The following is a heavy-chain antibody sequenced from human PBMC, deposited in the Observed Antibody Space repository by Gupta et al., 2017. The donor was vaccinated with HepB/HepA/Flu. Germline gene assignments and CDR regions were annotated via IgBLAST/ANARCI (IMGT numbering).Heavy chain of an antibody. V-gene: IGHV4-59*01. CDR2: SYDSGST. J-gene: IGHJ6*03. D-gene: IGHD1-26*01. CDR3: ASLGGELLGGYYMDV. Sequence: QVQLQESGPGLVTPSETLSLTCTVSGGSISSYYWSWIRQPPGKGLEWIGYSYDSGSTNYNPSLKRRVTISVDTSKNQFSLELSSVTAADTAVYYCASLGGELLGGYYMDVWGKGTTVTVSS. CDR1: GGSISSYY.